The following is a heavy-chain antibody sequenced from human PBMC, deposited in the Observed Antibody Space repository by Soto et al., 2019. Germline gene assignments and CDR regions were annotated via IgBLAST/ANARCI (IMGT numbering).Heavy chain of an antibody. Sequence: PGGSLRLSCAASGFTFSSYATNWVRQAPGKGPEWVSHISVSYATYYADSVKGRFTVSRDNSKDTLFLQMNGLRAVDTAVYYCAKSLNVATSFDFWGQGTLVTVSS. CDR1: GFTFSSYA. CDR3: AKSLNVATSFDF. J-gene: IGHJ4*02. D-gene: IGHD5-12*01. V-gene: IGHV3-23*01. CDR2: ISVSYAT.